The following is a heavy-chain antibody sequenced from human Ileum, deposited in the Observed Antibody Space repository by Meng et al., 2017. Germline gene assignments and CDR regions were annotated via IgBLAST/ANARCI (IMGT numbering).Heavy chain of an antibody. Sequence: QAHLRESGLVLVGPLWPLSLTCVWFGDTMSSINWWSWLRQSPEKGLEWIGEIYLGATNNYNPSLESRVTMSVDKSKNQYSLDLTSVTAADTAVYYCAKNGRDRSFDYWGQGILVTVSS. D-gene: IGHD3-16*02. J-gene: IGHJ4*02. CDR3: AKNGRDRSFDY. CDR1: GDTMSSINW. V-gene: IGHV4-4*02. CDR2: IYLGATN.